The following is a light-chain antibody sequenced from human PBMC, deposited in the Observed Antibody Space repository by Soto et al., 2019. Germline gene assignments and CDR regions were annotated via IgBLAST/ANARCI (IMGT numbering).Light chain of an antibody. J-gene: IGKJ4*01. CDR2: AAT. V-gene: IGKV1-12*01. Sequence: DIQMTQSPSSVSASVRDRVTITCRASQDISDWLAWYQQKPGKAPNLLIYAATSLQSGVPSRFSGSGSGTDFTLTISSLQPEDFATYYCQQGKSFPLTFGGGTKVEIK. CDR3: QQGKSFPLT. CDR1: QDISDW.